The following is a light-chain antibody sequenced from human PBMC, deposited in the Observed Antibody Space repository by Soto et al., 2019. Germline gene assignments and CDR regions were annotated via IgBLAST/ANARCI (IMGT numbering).Light chain of an antibody. Sequence: EIVLTQSPATLSLSPGERATLSCRASQSVSSYLAWYRQKPGQAPRLLIYDASNRATGIPGRFSGSGSGTHFTLTIGSLEPEDFAVYYCQQRSNWPPYTFGQGTKLEIK. V-gene: IGKV3-11*01. CDR1: QSVSSY. CDR2: DAS. J-gene: IGKJ2*01. CDR3: QQRSNWPPYT.